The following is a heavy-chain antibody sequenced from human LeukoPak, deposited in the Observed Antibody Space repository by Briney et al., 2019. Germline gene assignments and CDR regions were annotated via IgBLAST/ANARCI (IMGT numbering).Heavy chain of an antibody. Sequence: QSGGSLRLSCAVSGFTFNSYPVSWVPQAPGKGLEWVSTISGSGGSTYYADSVRGLFTISRDNSKNTLYLQMNSLRAEDTAVYYCAKEVGVAAWEDYWGQGTLVTVSS. D-gene: IGHD1-26*01. CDR1: GFTFNSYP. CDR3: AKEVGVAAWEDY. V-gene: IGHV3-23*01. CDR2: ISGSGGST. J-gene: IGHJ4*02.